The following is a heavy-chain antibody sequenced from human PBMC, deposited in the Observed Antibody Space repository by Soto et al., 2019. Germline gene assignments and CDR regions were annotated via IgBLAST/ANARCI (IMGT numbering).Heavy chain of an antibody. CDR3: ARGASSFAWRDAFVI. Sequence: QVQLVQSGSEVKKPGASVKVSCKASGFRFSTYGFNWVRQAPGQGLEWVGWISADNGNTIYAQRLQGRVTMTTDPSTSTAYMELRSLRSDDTAVYYCARGASSFAWRDAFVIWGQGTMVTVSS. J-gene: IGHJ3*02. CDR2: ISADNGNT. CDR1: GFRFSTYG. V-gene: IGHV1-18*01. D-gene: IGHD3-3*01.